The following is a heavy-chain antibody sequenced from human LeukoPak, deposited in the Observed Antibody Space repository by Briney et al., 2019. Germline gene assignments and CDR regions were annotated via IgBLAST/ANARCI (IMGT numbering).Heavy chain of an antibody. D-gene: IGHD6-25*01. J-gene: IGHJ6*03. CDR3: ARFAAGGSYYHYMDV. CDR2: IGTSSTTI. Sequence: PGGSLRLSCAASGFTFSSYSMNWVRQPPGKGLEWISNIGTSSTTIYYADSVKGRFTISRDNAKNSLSLQMNSLRADDTAVYYCARFAAGGSYYHYMDVSGKGTTVTVSS. CDR1: GFTFSSYS. V-gene: IGHV3-48*01.